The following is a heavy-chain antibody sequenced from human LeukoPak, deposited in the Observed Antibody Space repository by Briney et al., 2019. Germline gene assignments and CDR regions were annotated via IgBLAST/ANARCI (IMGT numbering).Heavy chain of an antibody. Sequence: GGSLRLSCAASGFTFSSYWMSWVRQAPGKRLEWVASINQDGSEKFYVDSVKGRFTISRDNARNSLYLQMNSLRAEDTATYYCARLSTTVAGDDYWGQGTLVTVSS. J-gene: IGHJ4*02. CDR2: INQDGSEK. CDR3: ARLSTTVAGDDY. D-gene: IGHD1-1*01. CDR1: GFTFSSYW. V-gene: IGHV3-7*01.